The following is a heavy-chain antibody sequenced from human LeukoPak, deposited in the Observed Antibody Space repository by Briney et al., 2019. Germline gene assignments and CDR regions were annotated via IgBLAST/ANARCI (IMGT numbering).Heavy chain of an antibody. CDR3: ARNYGDYMLNWFDP. CDR2: INPNSGGT. CDR1: GYTFTGYY. D-gene: IGHD4-17*01. Sequence: ASVKVFCKASGYTFTGYYMHWVRQAPGQGLEWMGWINPNSGGTNYAQKFQGRVTMTRDTSISTAYMELSRLRSDDTAVYYCARNYGDYMLNWFDPWGQGTLVTVSS. V-gene: IGHV1-2*02. J-gene: IGHJ5*02.